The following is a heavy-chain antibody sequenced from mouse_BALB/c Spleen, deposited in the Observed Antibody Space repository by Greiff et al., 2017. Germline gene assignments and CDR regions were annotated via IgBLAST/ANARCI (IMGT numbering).Heavy chain of an antibody. CDR2: IWAGGST. D-gene: IGHD1-1*01. J-gene: IGHJ3*01. Sequence: VQRVESGPGLVAPSQSLSITCTVSGFSLTSYGVHWVRQPPGKGLEWLGVIWAGGSTNYNSALMSRLSISKDNSKSQVFLKMNSLQTDDTAMYYCAREALYYGSSYSFAYWGQGTLVTVSA. V-gene: IGHV2-9*02. CDR1: GFSLTSYG. CDR3: AREALYYGSSYSFAY.